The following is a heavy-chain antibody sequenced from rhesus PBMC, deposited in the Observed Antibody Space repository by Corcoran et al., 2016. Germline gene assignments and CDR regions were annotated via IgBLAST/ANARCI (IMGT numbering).Heavy chain of an antibody. Sequence: QVQLVQSGAEVKKPGASVKLSCKASGYTFTSYYINWVRQAPGQVLEWMEWINPSNGNTGSAQKFQGRVTMTRDTSTSTAYMELSSLRSEDTAVYYCTRSRVVVSATPDYWGQGVLVTVSS. V-gene: IGHV1S9*01. D-gene: IGHD2-39*02. CDR2: INPSNGNT. CDR3: TRSRVVVSATPDY. J-gene: IGHJ4*01. CDR1: GYTFTSYY.